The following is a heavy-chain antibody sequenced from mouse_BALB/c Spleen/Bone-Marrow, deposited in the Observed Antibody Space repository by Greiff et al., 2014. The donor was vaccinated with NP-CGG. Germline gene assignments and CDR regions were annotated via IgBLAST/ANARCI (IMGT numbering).Heavy chain of an antibody. D-gene: IGHD2-4*01. Sequence: EVHLVESGPELVKPGASVKMSCKASGYTFTSYVIHWVKQKPGQGLEWIGYINPYNDGTKYNEKFKGKATLTSDKSSSTAYMELSSLTSEDSAVYYCARGAYDYDGDWFAYWGQGTLVTVSA. V-gene: IGHV1-14*01. J-gene: IGHJ3*01. CDR1: GYTFTSYV. CDR3: ARGAYDYDGDWFAY. CDR2: INPYNDGT.